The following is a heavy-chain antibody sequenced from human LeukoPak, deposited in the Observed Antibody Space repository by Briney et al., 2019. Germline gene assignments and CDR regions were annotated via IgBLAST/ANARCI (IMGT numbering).Heavy chain of an antibody. Sequence: GGSLRLSCAASGFTFSSYAMHWVRQAPGKGLEYVSAISSNGGSTYYANSVKGRFTISRDNSKNTLYLQMGSLRAEDMAVYYCARDHSGSYSLHYWGQGTLVTVSS. CDR3: ARDHSGSYSLHY. V-gene: IGHV3-64*01. CDR1: GFTFSSYA. J-gene: IGHJ4*02. CDR2: ISSNGGST. D-gene: IGHD1-26*01.